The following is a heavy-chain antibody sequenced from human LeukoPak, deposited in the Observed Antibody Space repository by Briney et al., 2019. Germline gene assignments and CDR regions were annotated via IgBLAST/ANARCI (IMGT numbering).Heavy chain of an antibody. CDR1: GFTFSNYA. CDR2: ISGGGITT. J-gene: IGHJ4*02. D-gene: IGHD6-19*01. V-gene: IGHV3-23*01. Sequence: PGGPLRLSCAASGFTFSNYAMSWVRQAPEKGLEWVSTISGGGITTYYADSAKGRFTISRDNSKNTMFLQMNSLRADDTAVYYCPRQSYASGWNPFDYWGQGILVTVSS. CDR3: PRQSYASGWNPFDY.